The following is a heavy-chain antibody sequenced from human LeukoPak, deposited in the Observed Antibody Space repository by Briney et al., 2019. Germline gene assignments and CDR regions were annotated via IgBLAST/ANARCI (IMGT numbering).Heavy chain of an antibody. D-gene: IGHD3-16*02. CDR2: TYYRSKWYN. Sequence: SQTLSLTCAISGDSVSRNSAAWYWIRQSPSRGLEWLGRTYYRSKWYNDYAVFVKSRITINPDTSKNQFSLQLNSVTPEDTAVYYCARDPDPFSRLSVFDIWGQGTMVTVSS. CDR1: GDSVSRNSAA. V-gene: IGHV6-1*01. CDR3: ARDPDPFSRLSVFDI. J-gene: IGHJ3*02.